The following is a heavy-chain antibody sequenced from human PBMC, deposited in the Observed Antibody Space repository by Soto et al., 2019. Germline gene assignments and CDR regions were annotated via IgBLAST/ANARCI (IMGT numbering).Heavy chain of an antibody. CDR2: IKSKTDGGTT. Sequence: GGSLRLSCAASGFTFSNAWMNWVRQAPGKGLEWVGRIKSKTDGGTTDYAAPVKGRFTISRDDSKNTLYLQMNSLKTEDTAVYYCTTDPPDPDLAYCGGDCYSPGGMDYWGQGTLVTVSS. CDR3: TTDPPDPDLAYCGGDCYSPGGMDY. J-gene: IGHJ4*02. V-gene: IGHV3-15*07. D-gene: IGHD2-21*02. CDR1: GFTFSNAW.